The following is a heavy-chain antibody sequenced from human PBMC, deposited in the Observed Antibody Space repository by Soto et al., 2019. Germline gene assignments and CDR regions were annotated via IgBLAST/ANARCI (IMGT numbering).Heavy chain of an antibody. J-gene: IGHJ4*02. D-gene: IGHD6-6*01. CDR2: ISSGRPTI. Sequence: EVQLVESGGGLVQPGGSLRLSCAASGFTFSSYGMNWVRQAPGKGLAWVSYISSGRPTIQYADSVKGRFTISRDNAKSSLDLQMNSLRDEDTAGYYCARGGVARPDSWGQGTLVTVAS. CDR1: GFTFSSYG. V-gene: IGHV3-48*02. CDR3: ARGGVARPDS.